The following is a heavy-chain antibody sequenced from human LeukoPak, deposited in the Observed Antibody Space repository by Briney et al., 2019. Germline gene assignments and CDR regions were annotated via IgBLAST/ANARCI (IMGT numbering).Heavy chain of an antibody. V-gene: IGHV3-15*01. J-gene: IGHJ6*03. CDR3: TTQAHYYYMDV. Sequence: GGSLRLSCAASGFTFVNAWMTWVRQAPGKGLEWVGRIKSKTDGGTTDYAAPVKGRFTISRDDSKNTLYLQMNSPKTEDTAVYYCTTQAHYYYMDVWGKGTTVTISS. CDR1: GFTFVNAW. CDR2: IKSKTDGGTT.